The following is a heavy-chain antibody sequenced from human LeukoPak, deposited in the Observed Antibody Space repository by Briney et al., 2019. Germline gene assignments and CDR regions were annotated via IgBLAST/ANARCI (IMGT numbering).Heavy chain of an antibody. J-gene: IGHJ3*02. Sequence: PGESLKISCKGSGYSFTSYWIGWVRQMPGKGLEWMGIIYPGDCDTRYSPSFQGQVTISADKSTSTAFLQWSSLKASDTAMYYCARTSYCSSTSCYGGKNAFDIWGQGTMVSVSS. D-gene: IGHD2-2*01. V-gene: IGHV5-51*01. CDR2: IYPGDCDT. CDR1: GYSFTSYW. CDR3: ARTSYCSSTSCYGGKNAFDI.